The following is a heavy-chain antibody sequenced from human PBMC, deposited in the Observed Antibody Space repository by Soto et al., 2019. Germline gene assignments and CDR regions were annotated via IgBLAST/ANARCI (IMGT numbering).Heavy chain of an antibody. D-gene: IGHD3-22*01. J-gene: IGHJ6*02. Sequence: PGGSLRLSCAASGFTFSSYAMHWVRQAPGKGLEWVAVISYDGSNKYYADSVKGRFTISRDNSKNTLYLQMNSLRAEDTAVYYCARANYYDSSGYQGYYYYGMDVWGQGTTVTVSS. CDR3: ARANYYDSSGYQGYYYYGMDV. V-gene: IGHV3-30-3*01. CDR2: ISYDGSNK. CDR1: GFTFSSYA.